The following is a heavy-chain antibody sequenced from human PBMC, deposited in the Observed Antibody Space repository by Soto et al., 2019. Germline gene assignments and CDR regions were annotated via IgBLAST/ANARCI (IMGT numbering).Heavy chain of an antibody. J-gene: IGHJ4*02. D-gene: IGHD2-21*01. CDR2: IYHTGNR. Sequence: QVQLQESGPGLMQPSGTLSLTCAVSGGSISDNWWSWVRQPPGKGLEWIGEIYHTGNRHYNPSLEGRVTISVDKSKNHFSLSLNSGTAADTAVYYCARHIALSGTRGFDYWGQGILVTVSS. V-gene: IGHV4-4*02. CDR1: GGSISDNW. CDR3: ARHIALSGTRGFDY.